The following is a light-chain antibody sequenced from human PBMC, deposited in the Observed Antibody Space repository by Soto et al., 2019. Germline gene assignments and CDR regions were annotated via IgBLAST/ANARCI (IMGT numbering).Light chain of an antibody. CDR2: AAS. CDR1: QTIHNY. V-gene: IGKV1-39*01. CDR3: QESFSPLST. Sequence: IQLTQSPSSLSASVGDRVTITCRANQTIHNYLNWYQQTPGRAPKRLIYAASNLRGGVPSRFSGGGSGTDFTLTISSLQPEDFATYYCQESFSPLSTFGQGTTLDIK. J-gene: IGKJ2*01.